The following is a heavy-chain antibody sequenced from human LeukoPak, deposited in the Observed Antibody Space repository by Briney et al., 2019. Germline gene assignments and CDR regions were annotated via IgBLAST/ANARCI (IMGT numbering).Heavy chain of an antibody. CDR1: GFTFSSFG. D-gene: IGHD3-22*01. CDR3: ASSYYYDSSGPRKSDAFDI. Sequence: GGSLRLSCAASGFTFSSFGMSWVRQAPGKGLEWVSYISSSGSTIYYADSVKGRFTISRDNAKNSLYLQMNSLRAEDTAVYYCASSYYYDSSGPRKSDAFDIWGQGTMVTVSS. CDR2: ISSSGSTI. J-gene: IGHJ3*02. V-gene: IGHV3-48*04.